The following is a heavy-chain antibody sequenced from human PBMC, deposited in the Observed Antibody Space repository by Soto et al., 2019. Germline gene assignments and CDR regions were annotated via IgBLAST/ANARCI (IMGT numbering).Heavy chain of an antibody. CDR3: ARDQDGGGYCSGGSCYTY. CDR2: FDPEDGET. V-gene: IGHV1-24*01. Sequence: ASVKVSCKVSGYTLTELSMHWVRQAPGKGIEWMGGFDPEDGETSYAQKFQGRVTMTTDTSTNTAYMELRSLRSEDTAVYYCARDQDGGGYCSGGSCYTYWGQGTLVTVSS. J-gene: IGHJ4*02. D-gene: IGHD2-15*01. CDR1: GYTLTELS.